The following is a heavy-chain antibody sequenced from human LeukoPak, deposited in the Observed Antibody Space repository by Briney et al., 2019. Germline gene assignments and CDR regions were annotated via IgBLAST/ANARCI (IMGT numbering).Heavy chain of an antibody. J-gene: IGHJ4*02. CDR1: GFTFSSYA. CDR3: ALNPDYYGSGSFDY. V-gene: IGHV3-7*01. D-gene: IGHD3-10*01. Sequence: GGSLRLSCAASGFTFSSYAMHWVRQAPGKGLERVADIKEDGSEKYYVDSVKGRFTISRDNAKNSLYLQMNSLRAEDTAVYYCALNPDYYGSGSFDYWGQGTLVTVSS. CDR2: IKEDGSEK.